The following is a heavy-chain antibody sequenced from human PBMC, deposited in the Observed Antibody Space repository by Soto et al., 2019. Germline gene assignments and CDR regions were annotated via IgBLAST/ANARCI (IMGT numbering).Heavy chain of an antibody. D-gene: IGHD6-13*01. V-gene: IGHV4-38-2*02. CDR1: GYSISSGSY. Sequence: ASETLSLTCTVSGYSISSGSYWAWIRQPPGRGPEWIASIYHGGTTFYNPSLKSRITISVDTSNNQFSLKLTSVTAADTAAYYCARGGRQQLIPTPISYKIDYWGQGTLVTVSS. CDR3: ARGGRQQLIPTPISYKIDY. J-gene: IGHJ4*02. CDR2: IYHGGTT.